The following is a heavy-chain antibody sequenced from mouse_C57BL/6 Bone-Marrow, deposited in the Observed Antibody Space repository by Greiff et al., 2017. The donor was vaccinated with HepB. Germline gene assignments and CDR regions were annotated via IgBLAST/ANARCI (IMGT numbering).Heavy chain of an antibody. D-gene: IGHD2-12*01. CDR3: ARCYCCYGYFDV. J-gene: IGHJ1*03. CDR2: ISSGSSTI. V-gene: IGHV5-17*01. CDR1: GFTFSDYG. Sequence: EVQLVESGGGLVKPGGSLKLSCAASGFTFSDYGMHWVRQAPEKGLEWVAYISSGSSTIYYADTVKGRFTISRDNAKNTLFLQMTSLGSEDTAMDYCARCYCCYGYFDVWGKGTTVTVSS.